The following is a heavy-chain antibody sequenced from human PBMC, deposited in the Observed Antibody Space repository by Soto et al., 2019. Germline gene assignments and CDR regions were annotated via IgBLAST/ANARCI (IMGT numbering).Heavy chain of an antibody. CDR3: AKDWQQLADYYYYGMDV. Sequence: QVQLVESGGGVVQPGRSLRLSCAASGFTFSSYGMHWVRQAPGKGLEWVAVISYDGSNKYYADSVKGRFTISRDNSKNTLYLPMHSLRAEDTAVSYCAKDWQQLADYYYYGMDVWGQGTTVTFSS. CDR2: ISYDGSNK. D-gene: IGHD6-13*01. V-gene: IGHV3-30*18. J-gene: IGHJ6*02. CDR1: GFTFSSYG.